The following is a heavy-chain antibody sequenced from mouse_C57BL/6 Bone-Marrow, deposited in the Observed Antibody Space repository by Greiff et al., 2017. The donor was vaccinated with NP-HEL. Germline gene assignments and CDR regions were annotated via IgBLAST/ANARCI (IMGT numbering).Heavy chain of an antibody. CDR3: ARRSKAPNYYGSSWDWYFDV. J-gene: IGHJ1*03. CDR1: GYTFTDYN. D-gene: IGHD1-1*01. V-gene: IGHV1-18*01. CDR2: INPNNGGT. Sequence: VQLQQSGPELVKPGASVKIPCKASGYTFTDYNMDWVKQSHGKSLEWIGDINPNNGGTIYNQKFKGKATLTVDKSSSTAYMELRSRTSEDTAVDYGARRSKAPNYYGSSWDWYFDVWGTGTTVTVSS.